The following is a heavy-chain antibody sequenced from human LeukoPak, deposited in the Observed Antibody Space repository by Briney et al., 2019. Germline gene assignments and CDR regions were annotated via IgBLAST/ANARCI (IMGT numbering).Heavy chain of an antibody. V-gene: IGHV7-4-1*02. CDR2: IHPSTGHP. CDR1: GYIFTGYY. D-gene: IGHD3-16*02. J-gene: IGHJ4*02. Sequence: ASVKVSCKASGYIFTGYYIHWVRQAPGQGLEFMGWIHPSTGHPSYAQGFSGRFVFSLDTSVTTTYLQISDLKADDTAVYFCARALDSLGGLSLPDYWGQGTLVTVSS. CDR3: ARALDSLGGLSLPDY.